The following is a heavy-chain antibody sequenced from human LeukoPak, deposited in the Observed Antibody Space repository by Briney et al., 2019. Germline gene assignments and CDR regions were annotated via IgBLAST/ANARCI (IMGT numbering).Heavy chain of an antibody. CDR2: IYTSGST. V-gene: IGHV4-61*02. J-gene: IGHJ5*02. CDR1: GGSISSGSYY. CDR3: AREPSAGWFDP. D-gene: IGHD6-13*01. Sequence: SETLSLTCTVSGGSISSGSYYWSWIRQPAGKGLEWIGRIYTSGSTNYNPSLKSRVTISVDTSKNQFSLKLSSVTAADTAVYYCAREPSAGWFDPWGQGTLVTVSS.